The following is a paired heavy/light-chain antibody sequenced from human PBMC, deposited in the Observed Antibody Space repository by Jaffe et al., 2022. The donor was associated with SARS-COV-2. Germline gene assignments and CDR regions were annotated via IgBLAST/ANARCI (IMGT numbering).Heavy chain of an antibody. Sequence: EVPLVESGGGLVKPGGSLRLSCAASRFTFTNAWMSWVRQAPGKGLEWVGHIKSKTDGGTAEYAAPVKGRFTISRDDSKNTLYLQMNTLKTEDTAMYYCTTGTWIQTWLADYWGQGVLVTVSS. CDR1: RFTFTNAW. CDR3: TTGTWIQTWLADY. CDR2: IKSKTDGGTA. V-gene: IGHV3-15*01. J-gene: IGHJ4*02. D-gene: IGHD5-18*01.
Light chain of an antibody. Sequence: DIVMTQSPLSLPVTPGEPASISCRSSQSLLHSNGYNYLDWYLQKPGQSPQLLIYLGSNRAPGAPDRISGSGSGTDFTLKISRVEAEDVGTYYCMQALQAPPTFGQGTKVEIK. V-gene: IGKV2-28*01. CDR3: MQALQAPPT. CDR1: QSLLHSNGYNY. J-gene: IGKJ1*01. CDR2: LGS.